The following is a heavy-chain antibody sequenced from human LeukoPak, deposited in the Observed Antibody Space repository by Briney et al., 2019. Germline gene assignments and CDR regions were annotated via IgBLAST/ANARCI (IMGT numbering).Heavy chain of an antibody. V-gene: IGHV1-69*04. Sequence: SVKVSCKASGGTFSSYAISWVRQAPGQGLEWMGRIIPILGIANYAQKFQGRVTITADKSTSTAYMELSSLRSEDTAVYYCAREKYYDSSSYTGYLWGQGTMVTVSS. CDR3: AREKYYDSSSYTGYL. CDR1: GGTFSSYA. J-gene: IGHJ3*01. D-gene: IGHD3-22*01. CDR2: IIPILGIA.